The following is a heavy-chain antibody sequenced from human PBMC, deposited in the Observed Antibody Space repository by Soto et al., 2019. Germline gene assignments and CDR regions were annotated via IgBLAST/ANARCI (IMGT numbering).Heavy chain of an antibody. Sequence: GGSLRLSCAASGFTFSSYAMSWVRQAPGKGLEWVSGISGSGGGTYNAESVKGRFTISRDNPKNTLYLQMNSLRAEDTAVYYCAKGDSYDSSGYYRAEYFQCWGQGTLVTVSS. CDR3: AKGDSYDSSGYYRAEYFQC. CDR1: GFTFSSYA. D-gene: IGHD3-22*01. J-gene: IGHJ1*01. CDR2: ISGSGGGT. V-gene: IGHV3-23*01.